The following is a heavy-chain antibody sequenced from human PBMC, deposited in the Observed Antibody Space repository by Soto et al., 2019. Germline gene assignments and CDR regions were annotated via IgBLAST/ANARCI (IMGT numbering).Heavy chain of an antibody. CDR1: GFTFRDFS. Sequence: GGALRLSCEVSGFTFRDFSISWVRHAPGKGLEWVSAISGSSGSTYYADSVKGRFTIASDSSKNTLHLQMNSLRADDTALYYCAKVLSVSNNFFDPLGQGTLATVSS. CDR3: AKVLSVSNNFFDP. V-gene: IGHV3-23*01. CDR2: ISGSSGST. J-gene: IGHJ5*02.